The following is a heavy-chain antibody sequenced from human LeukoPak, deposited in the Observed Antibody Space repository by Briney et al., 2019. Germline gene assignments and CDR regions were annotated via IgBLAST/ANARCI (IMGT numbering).Heavy chain of an antibody. J-gene: IGHJ4*02. D-gene: IGHD1-7*01. V-gene: IGHV4-61*01. CDR3: GNKIRSRTIEY. Sequence: SETLSLTCTVSGGSVSSGSYYWSWIRQPPGKGLEWIGYIYYSGSTNYNPSLKSRVTISVDTSKNQFSLKLSSVTAADTAAYFCGNKIRSRTIEYRGQGTLVPGSS. CDR1: GGSVSSGSYY. CDR2: IYYSGST.